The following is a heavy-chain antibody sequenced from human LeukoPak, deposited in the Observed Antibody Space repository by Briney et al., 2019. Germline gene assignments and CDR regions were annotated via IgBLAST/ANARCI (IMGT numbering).Heavy chain of an antibody. V-gene: IGHV1-46*01. D-gene: IGHD3-22*01. J-gene: IGHJ4*02. Sequence: ASVKVSCKASGGTFSSYAISWVRQAPGQGLEWMGIINPSGGSTSYAQKFQGRVTMTRDTSTSTVYMELSSLRSEDTAVYYCARDLSSAHFDYWGQGTLVTVSS. CDR3: ARDLSSAHFDY. CDR1: GGTFSSYA. CDR2: INPSGGST.